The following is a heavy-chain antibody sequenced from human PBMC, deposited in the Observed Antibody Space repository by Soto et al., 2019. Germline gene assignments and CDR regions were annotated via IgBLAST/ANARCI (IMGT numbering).Heavy chain of an antibody. J-gene: IGHJ3*02. D-gene: IGHD2-15*01. Sequence: QVHLVESGGGVVQPGRSLRLSCAASAFTFSSYAMHWVRQAPGKGLEWVAVISYDGSNKYYADSVKGRFTISRDNSKNTLYLQMNSLRAEDTAVYYCARDRLADEDAFDIWGQGTMVTVSS. CDR1: AFTFSSYA. V-gene: IGHV3-30-3*01. CDR3: ARDRLADEDAFDI. CDR2: ISYDGSNK.